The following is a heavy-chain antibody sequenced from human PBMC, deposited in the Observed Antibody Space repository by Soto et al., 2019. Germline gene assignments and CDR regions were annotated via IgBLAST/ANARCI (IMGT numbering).Heavy chain of an antibody. V-gene: IGHV3-15*07. CDR1: GFTFSNAW. CDR2: IKSKTDGGTT. D-gene: IGHD7-27*01. CDR3: TTEPDWGGGDAFDI. Sequence: GGSLRLSCAASGFTFSNAWMNWVRQVPGKGLEWVGRIKSKTDGGTTDYAAPVKGRFTIPRDDSKNTLYLQMNSLKTEDTAVYYCTTEPDWGGGDAFDIWGQGTMVTVSS. J-gene: IGHJ3*02.